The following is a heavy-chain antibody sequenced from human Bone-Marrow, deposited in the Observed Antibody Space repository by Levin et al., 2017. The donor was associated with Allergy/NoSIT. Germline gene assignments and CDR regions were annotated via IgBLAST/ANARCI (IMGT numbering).Heavy chain of an antibody. D-gene: IGHD3-3*01. Sequence: AASVKVSCAASGFTFSRHWMTWVRQAPGKGLEWVAKIKQDGSENYYVDSVKGRFTISRDNARTSLYLQMNSLRAEDTALYYCARVRFYDFWGGYDIIDHWGQGTLVTVSS. CDR1: GFTFSRHW. CDR2: IKQDGSEN. J-gene: IGHJ4*02. V-gene: IGHV3-7*01. CDR3: ARVRFYDFWGGYDIIDH.